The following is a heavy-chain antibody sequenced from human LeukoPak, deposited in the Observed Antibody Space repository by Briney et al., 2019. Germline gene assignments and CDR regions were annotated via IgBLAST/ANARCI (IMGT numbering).Heavy chain of an antibody. CDR2: IEQHGNEK. J-gene: IGHJ4*02. CDR3: ARAQAAAIDY. V-gene: IGHV3-7*01. Sequence: GGSLRLSCSASGFTFSSYCMNWVRQAPGKGLEWVANIEQHGNEKYYMDSVKGRFTISRDNAKNSLYLEMNSLRAEDTAVYYCARAQAAAIDYWGQGTLVTVSS. CDR1: GFTFSSYC. D-gene: IGHD6-13*01.